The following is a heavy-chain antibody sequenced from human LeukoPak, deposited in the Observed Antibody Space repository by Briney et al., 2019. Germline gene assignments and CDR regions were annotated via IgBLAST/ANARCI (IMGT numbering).Heavy chain of an antibody. J-gene: IGHJ3*02. D-gene: IGHD6-13*01. CDR2: IYHSGST. Sequence: SQTLSLTCTVSGGSISSGGYYWSWIRQPPGKGLEWIGYIYHSGSTYYNPSLKSRVTISVDRSKNQFSLKVTSVTAADTAVYYCARARKSSTWFYVEEDAFDIWGRGTMVTVSS. V-gene: IGHV4-30-2*01. CDR3: ARARKSSTWFYVEEDAFDI. CDR1: GGSISSGGYY.